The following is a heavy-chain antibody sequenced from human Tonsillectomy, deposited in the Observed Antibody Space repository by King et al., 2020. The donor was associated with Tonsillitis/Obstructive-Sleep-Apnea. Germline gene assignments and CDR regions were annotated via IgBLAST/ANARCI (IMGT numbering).Heavy chain of an antibody. J-gene: IGHJ6*02. V-gene: IGHV3-74*01. CDR3: ARDLVYFDSSGLHFSYYGMDV. Sequence: VQLVESGGGLVQPGGSLRLSCAASGFTFSSYWMHWVRQAPGKGLVWVSRINSDGSSTSYADSVKGRFTISRDNAKNTLYLQMNSLRVEDTAVYYCARDLVYFDSSGLHFSYYGMDVWGQGTTVTVSS. CDR2: INSDGSST. CDR1: GFTFSSYW. D-gene: IGHD3-22*01.